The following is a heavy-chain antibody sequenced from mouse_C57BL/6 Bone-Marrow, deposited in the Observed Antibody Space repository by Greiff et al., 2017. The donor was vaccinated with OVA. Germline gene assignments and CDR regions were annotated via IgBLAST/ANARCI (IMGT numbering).Heavy chain of an antibody. CDR3: ARGGGYYGSPLLYWYFDV. Sequence: EVKLQESGPGLVKPSQSLSLTCSVTGYSITSGYYWNWIRQFPGNQLEWMGYISYDGSNNYNPSLKNRISITRDTSKNQFFLKLNSVTTEDTATYYCARGGGYYGSPLLYWYFDVWGTGTTVTVSS. CDR1: GYSITSGYY. J-gene: IGHJ1*03. D-gene: IGHD1-1*01. CDR2: ISYDGSN. V-gene: IGHV3-6*01.